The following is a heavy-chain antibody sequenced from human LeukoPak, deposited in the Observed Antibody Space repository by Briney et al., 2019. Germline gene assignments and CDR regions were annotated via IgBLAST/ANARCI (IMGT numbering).Heavy chain of an antibody. Sequence: GASVKVSCKASGYTFTSYGISWVRQAPGQGLEWMGWISAYNGNTNYAQKLQGRVTMTTDTSTSTAYMELRSLRSDDTAVYYCARGQYFSRDGYRVGYWGQGTLVTVSS. J-gene: IGHJ4*02. V-gene: IGHV1-18*01. CDR3: ARGQYFSRDGYRVGY. CDR1: GYTFTSYG. CDR2: ISAYNGNT. D-gene: IGHD5-24*01.